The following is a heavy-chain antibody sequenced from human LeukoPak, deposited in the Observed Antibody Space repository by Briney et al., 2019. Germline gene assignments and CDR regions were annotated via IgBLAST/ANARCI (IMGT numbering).Heavy chain of an antibody. Sequence: SETLSLTCTVSGGSISSYYWSWIRQPPGKGLEWIGYIYYSGSTNYNPSLKSRVTISVDTSKNQFSLKLSSVTAADTAVYYCAGSTYYYGSGDYWGQGTLVTVPS. CDR3: AGSTYYYGSGDY. D-gene: IGHD3-10*01. J-gene: IGHJ4*02. V-gene: IGHV4-59*08. CDR2: IYYSGST. CDR1: GGSISSYY.